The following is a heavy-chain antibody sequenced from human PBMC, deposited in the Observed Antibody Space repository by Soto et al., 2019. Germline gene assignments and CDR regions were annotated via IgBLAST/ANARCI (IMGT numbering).Heavy chain of an antibody. J-gene: IGHJ4*02. CDR1: GFTFNNYA. D-gene: IGHD3-10*01. CDR3: AKGRGGSGSLTPRVDF. Sequence: EVQLLESGGGLVQPGGSLILSCAASGFTFNNYAMSWVRQAPGKGLEWVSAISGGGDTTSYADSVKGRFTVSRDGSKNTLYVQMNSLSAEDTAVYYCAKGRGGSGSLTPRVDFWGQGTLVTVSS. CDR2: ISGGGDTT. V-gene: IGHV3-23*01.